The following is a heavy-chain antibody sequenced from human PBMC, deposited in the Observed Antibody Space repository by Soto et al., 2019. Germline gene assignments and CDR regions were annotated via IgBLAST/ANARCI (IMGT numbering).Heavy chain of an antibody. J-gene: IGHJ6*02. CDR1: GGTFSSYA. Sequence: GASVKVSCKASGGTFSSYAISWVRQAPGQGLEWMGGIIPIFGTANYAQKFQGRVTITADESTSTAYMELSSLRSEDTAVYYCARRARPGRQNYYYGMDVWGQGTTVTVSS. CDR2: IIPIFGTA. CDR3: ARRARPGRQNYYYGMDV. V-gene: IGHV1-69*13. D-gene: IGHD6-6*01.